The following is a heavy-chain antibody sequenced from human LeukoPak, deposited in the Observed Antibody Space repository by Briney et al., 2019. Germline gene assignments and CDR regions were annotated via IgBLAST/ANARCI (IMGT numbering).Heavy chain of an antibody. CDR1: GGSISSSNW. CDR2: IYHSGST. V-gene: IGHV4-4*02. Sequence: SETLSLTCAVSGGSISSSNWWSWVRQPPGKGLEWIGEIYHSGSTNYNPSLKSRVTISVDTSKNQFSLKLSSVTAADTAVYYCARHRVVISRSFFDYWGQGTLVTVSS. D-gene: IGHD3-3*01. CDR3: ARHRVVISRSFFDY. J-gene: IGHJ4*02.